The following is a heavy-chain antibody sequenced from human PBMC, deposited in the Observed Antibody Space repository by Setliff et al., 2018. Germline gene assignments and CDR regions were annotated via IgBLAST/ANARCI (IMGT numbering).Heavy chain of an antibody. CDR3: ARSSYYASGNSHNYYMDV. J-gene: IGHJ6*03. CDR1: GASISDSY. V-gene: IGHV4-59*08. Sequence: PSETLSLTCGVSGASISDSYWSWIRQPPGKGLEWIGYFYHSGSTNYNPSLKGRVTMTSDTSRNQLSLKLTSVSAADTAIYYCARSSYYASGNSHNYYMDVWGKGTAVTVSS. CDR2: FYHSGST. D-gene: IGHD3-10*01.